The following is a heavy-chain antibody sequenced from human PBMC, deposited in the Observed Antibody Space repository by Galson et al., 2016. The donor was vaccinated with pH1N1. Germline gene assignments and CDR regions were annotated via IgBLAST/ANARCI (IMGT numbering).Heavy chain of an antibody. D-gene: IGHD4-17*01. CDR1: GYRFTNSW. CDR2: IYLGGSLI. J-gene: IGHJ3*02. V-gene: IGHV5-51*01. CDR3: ARQNDYGDYRGDAFDI. Sequence: QSGAEAKKPGESLKISCKGSGYRFTNSWIGWVRQMPGKGLEWMGIIYLGGSLIRYRPSFQAQVTISADKSINIVYLEWSSLKASDTATYSCARQNDYGDYRGDAFDIWGQGTMVTVSS.